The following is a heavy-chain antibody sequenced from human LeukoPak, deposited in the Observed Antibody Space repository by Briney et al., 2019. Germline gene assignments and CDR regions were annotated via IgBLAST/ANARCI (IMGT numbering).Heavy chain of an antibody. V-gene: IGHV3-21*01. D-gene: IGHD3-22*01. Sequence: GGSLRLSCVASEFTFRTYSMNWVRQAPGKGLEWVSSITGSSKSIYYADSVKGRFTISRDNAKNSLDLQMNSLRAEDTAVYYCARDRDDIVVVITTGGSNAFDIWGQGTMVTVSS. J-gene: IGHJ3*02. CDR1: EFTFRTYS. CDR3: ARDRDDIVVVITTGGSNAFDI. CDR2: ITGSSKSI.